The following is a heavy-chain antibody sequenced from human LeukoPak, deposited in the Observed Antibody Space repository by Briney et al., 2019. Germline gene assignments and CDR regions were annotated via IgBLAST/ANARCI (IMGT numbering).Heavy chain of an antibody. CDR1: GDSVSSNSAA. V-gene: IGHV6-1*01. CDR3: ARGYDILTGYDNFYYYGMDV. Sequence: SQTLSLTCAISGDSVSSNSAAWNWIRQSSSRGLEWLGRTYYRSKWYYDYAVSVKGRISINPDTSKNQFSLQLNSVSPVDTAVCYCARGYDILTGYDNFYYYGMDVWGKGTTVTVSS. CDR2: TYYRSKWYY. D-gene: IGHD3-9*01. J-gene: IGHJ6*04.